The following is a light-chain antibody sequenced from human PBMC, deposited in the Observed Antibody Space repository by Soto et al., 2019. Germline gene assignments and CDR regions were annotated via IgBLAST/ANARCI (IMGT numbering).Light chain of an antibody. V-gene: IGKV3-11*01. J-gene: IGKJ1*01. CDR1: ENVRTF. CDR2: GAS. CDR3: QHNSRWPTWT. Sequence: EVVLTQSPATLSLSPGERATLSCRASENVRTFVAWYQQKPGQAPRLLIYGASNRATGIPARFSGSGSGAVFPLTISKLEAEDVVVYYCQHNSRWPTWTFGQGTRVEIK.